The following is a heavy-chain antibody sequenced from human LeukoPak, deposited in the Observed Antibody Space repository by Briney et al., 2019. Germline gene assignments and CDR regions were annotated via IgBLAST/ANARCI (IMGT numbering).Heavy chain of an antibody. V-gene: IGHV4-59*12. D-gene: IGHD6-6*01. J-gene: IGHJ4*02. Sequence: SETLSLTCTVSGGSISSYHWSWIRQPPGKGLEWIGYIYYSGSTNYNPSLKSRVTISVDTSKNQFSLKLSSVTAADTAVYYCAREGAARNFDYWGQGILVTVSS. CDR2: IYYSGST. CDR3: AREGAARNFDY. CDR1: GGSISSYH.